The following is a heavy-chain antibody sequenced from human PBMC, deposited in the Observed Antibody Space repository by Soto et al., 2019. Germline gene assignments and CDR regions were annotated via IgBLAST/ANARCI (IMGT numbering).Heavy chain of an antibody. V-gene: IGHV3-48*01. Sequence: EVQLVESGGGLVQPGGSLRLSCAASGFTFSSYSMNWVRQAPGKGLEWVSYISSSSSTIYYADSVKGRFTIYRDNAKNSLYLQMNSLRAEDTAVYYCARGAYLNGFDPWGQGTLVTVSS. CDR3: ARGAYLNGFDP. CDR2: ISSSSSTI. J-gene: IGHJ5*02. CDR1: GFTFSSYS.